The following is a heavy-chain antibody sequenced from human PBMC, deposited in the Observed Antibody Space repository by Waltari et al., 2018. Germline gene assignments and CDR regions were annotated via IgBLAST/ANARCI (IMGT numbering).Heavy chain of an antibody. CDR3: ARIGYYGSGSYWEYFQH. Sequence: QVQLQESGPGLVKPSETLSLTCTVSGGSISSYYWRWIRQPAGKGLEWIGRIYTSGSTNYNPSLKSRVTMSVDTSKNQFSLKLSSVTAADTAVYYCARIGYYGSGSYWEYFQHWGQGTLVTVSS. CDR1: GGSISSYY. J-gene: IGHJ1*01. D-gene: IGHD3-10*01. V-gene: IGHV4-4*07. CDR2: IYTSGST.